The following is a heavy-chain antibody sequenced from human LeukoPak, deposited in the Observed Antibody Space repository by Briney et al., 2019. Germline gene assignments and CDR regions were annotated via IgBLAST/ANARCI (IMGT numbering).Heavy chain of an antibody. Sequence: PSETLSLTCAVYGGSFSGYYWSWIRQPPGKGLEWIGEINHSGSTNYNPSLKSRVTISVDTSKNQFSLKLSSVTAADTAVYYCARVHYYDISGYYSRTSYYNYMDVWGKGTTVTVSS. CDR2: INHSGST. V-gene: IGHV4-34*01. D-gene: IGHD3-22*01. CDR1: GGSFSGYY. J-gene: IGHJ6*03. CDR3: ARVHYYDISGYYSRTSYYNYMDV.